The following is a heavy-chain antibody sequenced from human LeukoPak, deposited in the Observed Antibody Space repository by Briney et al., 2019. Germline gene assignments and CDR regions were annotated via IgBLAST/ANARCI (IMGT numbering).Heavy chain of an antibody. CDR1: GGTFSSYA. J-gene: IGHJ4*02. Sequence: SVKVSCKASGGTFSSYAISWVRQAPGQGLEWMGKIILPLDITNYAQQFQGGVTITTDKSTDTVFLELSSLRSQDTAVYYCARSSVTGHFDFWGQGTLVTVSS. D-gene: IGHD6-19*01. CDR2: IILPLDIT. V-gene: IGHV1-69*04. CDR3: ARSSVTGHFDF.